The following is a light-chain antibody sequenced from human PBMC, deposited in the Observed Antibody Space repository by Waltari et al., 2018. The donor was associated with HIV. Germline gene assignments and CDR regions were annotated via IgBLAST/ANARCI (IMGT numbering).Light chain of an antibody. V-gene: IGLV3-19*01. Sequence: SSELTQDPAVSVALGQTVRITCQGDSLRSYFASWYQQKPGQAPVVVIYAKNNRPSGIPDRFSGSGSGNTASLTITGAQAEDEADYYCNSRDSTGNHPVFGGGTKLTVL. CDR2: AKN. J-gene: IGLJ3*02. CDR3: NSRDSTGNHPV. CDR1: SLRSYF.